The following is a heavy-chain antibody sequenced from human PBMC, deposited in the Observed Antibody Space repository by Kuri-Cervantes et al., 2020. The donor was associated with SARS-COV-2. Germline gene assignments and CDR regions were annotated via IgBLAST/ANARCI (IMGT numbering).Heavy chain of an antibody. J-gene: IGHJ3*02. Sequence: ESLKISCAMYGESASGYFWSWFRQPPGKGLEWIGEVSQSGSTDYNPSLKSRVTISVDTSKNQFSLKLSSVTAADTAVYYCARARMVRGVNGAFDIWGQGTMVTVSS. CDR2: VSQSGST. D-gene: IGHD3-10*01. CDR3: ARARMVRGVNGAFDI. CDR1: GESASGYF. V-gene: IGHV4-34*01.